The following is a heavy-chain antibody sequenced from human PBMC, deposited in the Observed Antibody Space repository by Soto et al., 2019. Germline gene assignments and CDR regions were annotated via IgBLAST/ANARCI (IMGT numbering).Heavy chain of an antibody. D-gene: IGHD3-9*01. Sequence: GSLRLSCTASGYTFSSYSMNWVRQAPGKGLEWVSYISSRSSTIHYADSVKGRFTISRDSAKNSLYLQMNSLRAEDTAVYYCESFDWYIYWSQGTLDTVSS. J-gene: IGHJ4*02. V-gene: IGHV3-48*01. CDR2: ISSRSSTI. CDR1: GYTFSSYS. CDR3: ESFDWYIY.